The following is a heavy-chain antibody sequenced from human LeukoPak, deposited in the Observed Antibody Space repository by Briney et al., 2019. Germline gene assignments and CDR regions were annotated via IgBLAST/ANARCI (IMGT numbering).Heavy chain of an antibody. CDR1: GGDFSNYA. V-gene: IGHV1-69*01. J-gene: IGHJ4*02. D-gene: IGHD3-10*01. CDR2: VIPIFHTS. Sequence: ASVKVSCKASGGDFSNYAFSWVRQAPGQGLEWMGGVIPIFHTSYYSQKFQGRVTITADESTSTVYMDLSSLRSEVTALYYCAKMSGSYFVRIDYWGQGTLVTVSS. CDR3: AKMSGSYFVRIDY.